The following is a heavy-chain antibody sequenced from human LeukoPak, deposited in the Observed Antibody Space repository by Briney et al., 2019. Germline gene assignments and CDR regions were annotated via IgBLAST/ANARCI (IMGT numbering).Heavy chain of an antibody. J-gene: IGHJ4*02. D-gene: IGHD4-17*01. CDR3: ARHWYGDYVDF. Sequence: SETLPLTCTVSGGSIRSTSYYWGWLRQPPGKGLEWIGTFFHSGTTYYNPSLKSRVSISVDTSNNQFSLRVTSVIAADTAVYYCARHWYGDYVDFWGQGTLVTVSS. CDR1: GGSIRSTSYY. V-gene: IGHV4-39*01. CDR2: FFHSGTT.